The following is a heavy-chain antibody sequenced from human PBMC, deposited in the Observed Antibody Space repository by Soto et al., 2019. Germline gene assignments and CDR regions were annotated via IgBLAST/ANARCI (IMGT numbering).Heavy chain of an antibody. CDR3: ARDISSGSWSRSSSFDMDV. J-gene: IGHJ6*02. CDR2: INAHNGNT. V-gene: IGHV1-18*01. CDR1: GYIFSDYG. D-gene: IGHD6-13*01. Sequence: QVQLVQSGIEVKTPGASVKVACKASGYIFSDYGISWVRQAPGQGLEWMGWINAHNGNTNYAQKFQGRDTMTKDTLTKTANMELRRLRSDDTAVYFCARDISSGSWSRSSSFDMDVWGQGTTVTVSS.